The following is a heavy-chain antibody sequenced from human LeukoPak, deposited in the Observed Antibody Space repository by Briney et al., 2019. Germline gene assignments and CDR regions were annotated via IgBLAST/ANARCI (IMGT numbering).Heavy chain of an antibody. CDR2: IYYSGST. J-gene: IGHJ4*02. Sequence: PSETLSLTCTVSGGSISSGDYYWSWIRQPPGKGLEWIGYIYYSGSTYYNPSLKSRVTISVDTSKNQFSLKLSSVTAADTAVYYCARTRYYDFWSGLRFDYWGQGTLVTVSS. D-gene: IGHD3-3*01. CDR3: ARTRYYDFWSGLRFDY. V-gene: IGHV4-30-4*08. CDR1: GGSISSGDYY.